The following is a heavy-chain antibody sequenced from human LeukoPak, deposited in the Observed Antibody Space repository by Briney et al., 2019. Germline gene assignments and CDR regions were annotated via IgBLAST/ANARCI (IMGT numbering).Heavy chain of an antibody. CDR1: GFTFSTYN. D-gene: IGHD3-10*02. V-gene: IGHV3-21*01. Sequence: PGGSLRLSCAASGFTFSTYNMNWVRQAPGKGLEWVSSITSSSRYIYYADSVKGRFTISRDNAKNSLYLQMNSLRAEDTAVYYCAELGITMIGGVWGKGTTVTISS. CDR3: AELGITMIGGV. J-gene: IGHJ6*04. CDR2: ITSSSRYI.